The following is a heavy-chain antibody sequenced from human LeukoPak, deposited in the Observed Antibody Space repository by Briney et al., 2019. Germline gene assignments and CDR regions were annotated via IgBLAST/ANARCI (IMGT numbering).Heavy chain of an antibody. J-gene: IGHJ6*02. CDR3: ARGQSPSFYDMDV. V-gene: IGHV3-33*01. CDR1: GFVFSDYG. D-gene: IGHD3-16*02. CDR2: IWSDGCSD. Sequence: GGTLRLSCVASGFVFSDYGMHWVRQAPGMGLEWVAVIWSDGCSDRYAASVKGRFTISKDNSRNTLYLQMSSLRDDDTAVYYCARGQSPSFYDMDVWGQGTTVIVS.